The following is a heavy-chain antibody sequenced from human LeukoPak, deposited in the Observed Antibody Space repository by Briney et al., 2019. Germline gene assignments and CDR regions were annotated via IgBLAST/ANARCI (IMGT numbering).Heavy chain of an antibody. CDR1: GFTFSSYS. CDR3: ARDVGLDYDNSYYFDY. V-gene: IGHV3-21*01. Sequence: PGGSLRLSCAASGFTFSSYSMNWVRQAPGKGLEWVSSISSSSSYIYYADSVKGRFTISRDNAKNSLYLQMNSLRAEDTAVYYCARDVGLDYDNSYYFDYWGQGTLVTVSS. CDR2: ISSSSSYI. D-gene: IGHD3-22*01. J-gene: IGHJ4*02.